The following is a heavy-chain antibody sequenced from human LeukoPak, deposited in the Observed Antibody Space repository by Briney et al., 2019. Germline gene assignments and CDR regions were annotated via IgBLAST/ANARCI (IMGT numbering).Heavy chain of an antibody. CDR1: GFTFYEYV. CDR3: AKDLVRGVNDY. V-gene: IGHV3-43*02. J-gene: IGHJ4*02. D-gene: IGHD3-10*01. Sequence: GGSLRLSCAASGFTFYEYVMHWVRQAPGKGLEWVSLISGHGDDTYYADSVKGRFTISRDNSKNSLYLQMSSLRTEDTAFYYCAKDLVRGVNDYWGQGTLVTVSS. CDR2: ISGHGDDT.